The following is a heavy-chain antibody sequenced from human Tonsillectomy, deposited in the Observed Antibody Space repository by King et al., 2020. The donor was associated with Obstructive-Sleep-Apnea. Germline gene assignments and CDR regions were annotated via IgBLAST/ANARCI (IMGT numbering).Heavy chain of an antibody. V-gene: IGHV3-30-3*01. CDR3: ARGGYSYGYGQYYFDY. J-gene: IGHJ4*02. D-gene: IGHD5-18*01. Sequence: VQLVESGGGVVQPGRSLRLSCAASGFTFTNSALHWVRQAPGKGLEWGAGISYDGSNKYYAYSVKGRFIISRDNSKKTLYLQMNSLRAEDTAVYYCARGGYSYGYGQYYFDYWGQGTLVTVSS. CDR2: ISYDGSNK. CDR1: GFTFTNSA.